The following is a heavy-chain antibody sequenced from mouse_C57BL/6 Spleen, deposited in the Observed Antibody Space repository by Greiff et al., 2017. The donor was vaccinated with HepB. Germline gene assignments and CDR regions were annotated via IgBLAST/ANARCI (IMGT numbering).Heavy chain of an antibody. J-gene: IGHJ2*01. V-gene: IGHV5-4*01. CDR2: ISDGGSYT. CDR3: ARDRLVDY. CDR1: GFTVSGYA. Sequence: EVQVVESGGGLVKPGGALKLSCVASGFTVSGYAMSWVRQTPEKRLEWVATISDGGSYTYYPDNVKGRFTISRDNAKNNLYLQMSHLKSEDTAMYYCARDRLVDYWGQGTTLTVSS.